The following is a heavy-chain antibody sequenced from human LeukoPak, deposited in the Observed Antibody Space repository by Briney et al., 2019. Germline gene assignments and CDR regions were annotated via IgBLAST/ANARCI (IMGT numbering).Heavy chain of an antibody. V-gene: IGHV1-18*04. D-gene: IGHD2-2*01. J-gene: IGHJ4*02. CDR2: ISTYNGNT. CDR3: ARRRYCSSTSCYGLGDDY. CDR1: GYIFTSYG. Sequence: GASVKVSLKASGYIFTSYGISYVRQAPEQAVEWMGWISTYNGNTNYAQNLQGRVTMTTDTYTSKAYMELRSLRSDDTAVYYCARRRYCSSTSCYGLGDDYWGQGTLVTVSS.